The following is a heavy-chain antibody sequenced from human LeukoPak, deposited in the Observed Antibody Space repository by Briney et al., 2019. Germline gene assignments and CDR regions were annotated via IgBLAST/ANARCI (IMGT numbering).Heavy chain of an antibody. Sequence: PGGSLRLSCAASGFTFSSYSMNWVRQAPGKGLEWVSSISSSSSYIYYADSVKGRFTISRDNAKNSLYLQMNSLRAEDTAVYYCARDGRNDIYYYYGMDVWGKGTTVTVSS. V-gene: IGHV3-21*01. CDR3: ARDGRNDIYYYYGMDV. CDR2: ISSSSSYI. D-gene: IGHD3-9*01. CDR1: GFTFSSYS. J-gene: IGHJ6*04.